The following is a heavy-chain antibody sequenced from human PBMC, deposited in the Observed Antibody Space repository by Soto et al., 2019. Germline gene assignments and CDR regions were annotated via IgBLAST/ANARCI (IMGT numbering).Heavy chain of an antibody. Sequence: GGSLRLSCAVSGFTFRDHYMDWVRQAPGKGLEWVGRSRNKDHTYTTEYAASVKGRFTISRDDSENSLFLHMNSLKAEDTAVYYCVRGYRGFDNWGQGTPVTVSS. V-gene: IGHV3-72*01. CDR2: SRNKDHTYTT. J-gene: IGHJ4*02. D-gene: IGHD3-10*01. CDR1: GFTFRDHY. CDR3: VRGYRGFDN.